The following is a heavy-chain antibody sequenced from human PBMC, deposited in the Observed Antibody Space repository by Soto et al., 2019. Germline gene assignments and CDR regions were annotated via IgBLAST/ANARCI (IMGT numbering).Heavy chain of an antibody. CDR1: GFTFSSYA. CDR3: AKTGYAYNGYFDY. V-gene: IGHV3-23*01. Sequence: EVQVLESGGGLVQPGGSLRLSCAASGFTFSSYAMSWVRQAPGKGLEWVSTITGSGGTTYYADSVKGRFTISRDNSKNVLYLQMNSLRAEDTALYFCAKTGYAYNGYFDYWGQGTLVTVSS. J-gene: IGHJ4*02. D-gene: IGHD3-16*01. CDR2: ITGSGGTT.